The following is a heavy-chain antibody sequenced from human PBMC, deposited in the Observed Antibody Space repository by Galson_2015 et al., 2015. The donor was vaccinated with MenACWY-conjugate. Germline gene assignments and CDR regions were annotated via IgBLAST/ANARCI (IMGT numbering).Heavy chain of an antibody. CDR2: INEGGTNR. V-gene: IGHV3-64D*06. Sequence: SLRLSCAGSGFIFSAYAMHWVRQAPGKGLEFVSTINEGGTNRFYADSVRGRFTISRDNPKNTMYLQMSSLRPEDTAIYYCVRIFYDADGYYYDSWGQRNLVTVSP. J-gene: IGHJ4*02. CDR1: GFIFSAYA. D-gene: IGHD3-16*01. CDR3: VRIFYDADGYYYDS.